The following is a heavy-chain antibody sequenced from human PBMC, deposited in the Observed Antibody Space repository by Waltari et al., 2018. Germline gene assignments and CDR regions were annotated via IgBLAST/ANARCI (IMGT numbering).Heavy chain of an antibody. V-gene: IGHV3-7*01. CDR3: ARGINVGMDV. CDR2: IKQDGSAT. CDR1: GFIFSSYW. D-gene: IGHD2-21*01. J-gene: IGHJ6*02. Sequence: EVQLVESGGGLVKRGGSLRLSCAASGFIFSSYWMTWVRQAPGKGLEWVANIKQDGSATYYIDSVEGRFTVSRDNANKSLFLQMNSLRADDTAVYYCARGINVGMDVWGQGTKV.